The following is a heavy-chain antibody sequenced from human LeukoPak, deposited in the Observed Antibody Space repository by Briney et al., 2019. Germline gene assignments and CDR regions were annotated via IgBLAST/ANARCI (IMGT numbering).Heavy chain of an antibody. Sequence: SQTLSLTCAISGDSVSRNSAAWACIRQSPSRGLEWLGRTYYRSKWYYGYAASVKSRITINPDTSKNQFSLQLNSVTPEDTAIYYCTRTIAGYLDYWGQGTLVTVSS. CDR1: GDSVSRNSAA. CDR2: TYYRSKWYY. J-gene: IGHJ4*02. D-gene: IGHD3-9*01. CDR3: TRTIAGYLDY. V-gene: IGHV6-1*01.